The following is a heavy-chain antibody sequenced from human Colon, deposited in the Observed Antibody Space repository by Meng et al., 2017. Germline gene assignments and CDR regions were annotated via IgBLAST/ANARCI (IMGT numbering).Heavy chain of an antibody. J-gene: IGHJ4*02. Sequence: SETLSLTCTVSGGSISSTTYYWGWIRQPPGKGLEWIGAIYYSGTTYYKPSLKSRITISLDTSKNQFSLKLTSVTAADTAVYYCARGGVLWHSSNWAQGTLVTVSS. CDR2: IYYSGTT. D-gene: IGHD3-10*01. CDR3: ARGGVLWHSSN. CDR1: GGSISSTTYY. V-gene: IGHV4-39*07.